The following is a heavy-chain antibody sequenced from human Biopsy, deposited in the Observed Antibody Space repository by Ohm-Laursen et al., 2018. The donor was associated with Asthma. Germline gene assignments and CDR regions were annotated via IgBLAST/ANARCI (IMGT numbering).Heavy chain of an antibody. Sequence: SVKVSCKPSGYTFNSAGITWVRQAPGQGLEWMGWISVYNGNTKVAQKLQDRVTMITDTSTSTAYMELRSLRSDDTAVYFCARAVDYSHYYGIDVWGRGTTVTIS. D-gene: IGHD3-10*01. CDR3: ARAVDYSHYYGIDV. CDR2: ISVYNGNT. V-gene: IGHV1-18*01. CDR1: GYTFNSAG. J-gene: IGHJ6*02.